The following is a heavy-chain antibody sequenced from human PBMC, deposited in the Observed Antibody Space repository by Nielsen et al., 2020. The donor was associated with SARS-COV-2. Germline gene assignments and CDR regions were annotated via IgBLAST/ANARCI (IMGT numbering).Heavy chain of an antibody. V-gene: IGHV1-3*01. D-gene: IGHD3-10*01. CDR3: ARGPSAVRGVIRLNNWFDP. J-gene: IGHJ5*02. Sequence: WVRQAPGQRLEWMGWINAGNGNTKYSQKFQGRVTMTRDTSASTAYMELSSLRSEDTAVYYCARGPSAVRGVIRLNNWFDPWGQGTLVTVSS. CDR2: INAGNGNT.